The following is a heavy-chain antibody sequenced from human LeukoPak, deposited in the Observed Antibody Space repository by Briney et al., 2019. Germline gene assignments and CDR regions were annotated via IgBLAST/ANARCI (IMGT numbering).Heavy chain of an antibody. J-gene: IGHJ4*02. CDR1: SDSISSGDYY. V-gene: IGHV4-30-4*01. D-gene: IGHD4-17*01. CDR3: AREHKSYGDYPYYFDS. CDR2: INKKGGT. Sequence: SETLSLTCTVSSDSISSGDYYWSWIRQPAGKGLELIGYINKKGGTFYNPPLKSRVSISIDTSKNQFSLRLTSVTAADTAVYFCAREHKSYGDYPYYFDSWGQGTLVTVSS.